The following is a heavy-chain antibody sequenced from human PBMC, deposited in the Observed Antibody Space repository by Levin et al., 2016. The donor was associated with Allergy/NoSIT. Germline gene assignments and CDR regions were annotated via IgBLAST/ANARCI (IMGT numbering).Heavy chain of an antibody. CDR2: ISYDGSNK. V-gene: IGHV3-30-3*01. CDR3: ARDESGSTWDY. J-gene: IGHJ4*02. Sequence: WIRQPPGKGLEWMAVISYDGSNKYYADSVKGRFTISRDNSKNTVYLQMNSLRAEDTALYYCARDESGSTWDYWGQGTLVTVSS. D-gene: IGHD1-26*01.